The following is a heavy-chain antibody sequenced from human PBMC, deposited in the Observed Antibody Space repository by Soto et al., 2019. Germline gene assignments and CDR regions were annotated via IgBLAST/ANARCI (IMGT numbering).Heavy chain of an antibody. Sequence: QVQRVQSGAEVKKPGSSVKVSCNASGGTFSSYAISWVRQAPGQGLEWMGGIIPIFGTANYAQKFQCRVTITADESTSTAYMELSSLRSEDTAVYYCARKNARGPPPGWFDPWGQGTLVTVSS. D-gene: IGHD1-1*01. CDR1: GGTFSSYA. J-gene: IGHJ5*02. CDR2: IIPIFGTA. V-gene: IGHV1-69*01. CDR3: ARKNARGPPPGWFDP.